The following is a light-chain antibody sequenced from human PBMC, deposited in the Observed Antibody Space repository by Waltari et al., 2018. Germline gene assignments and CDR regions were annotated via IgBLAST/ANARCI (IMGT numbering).Light chain of an antibody. CDR1: QDISNH. CDR2: DAS. Sequence: DIQMTQSPSSLSASVGDRVTITCQARQDISNHLNWYQQKPGNTPKLLIYDASTLETGVPSRFSGSGAGTDFTFTITSLQPEDIATYYCQQYDNLPSITFGQGTRLDIK. CDR3: QQYDNLPSIT. V-gene: IGKV1-33*01. J-gene: IGKJ5*01.